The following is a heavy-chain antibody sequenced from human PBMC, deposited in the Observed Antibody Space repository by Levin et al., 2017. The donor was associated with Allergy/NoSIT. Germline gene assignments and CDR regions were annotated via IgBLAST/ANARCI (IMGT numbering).Heavy chain of an antibody. CDR1: GFTLSSHS. CDR3: ARARNLRSDWYFDL. V-gene: IGHV3-48*01. J-gene: IGHJ2*01. Sequence: LSLTCAASGFTLSSHSMNWVRQAPGKGLEWVSYISSSSSTIYYADSVKGRFTISRDNAKNSLYLQMHSLRVEDTAVYYCARARNLRSDWYFDLWGRGTLVTVSS. CDR2: ISSSSSTI. D-gene: IGHD4-17*01.